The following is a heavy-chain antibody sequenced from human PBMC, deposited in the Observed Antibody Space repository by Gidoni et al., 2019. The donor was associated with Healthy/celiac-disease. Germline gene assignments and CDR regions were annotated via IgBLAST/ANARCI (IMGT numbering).Heavy chain of an antibody. D-gene: IGHD3-16*02. CDR2: ISGSGGST. CDR3: AKSLPLLTFGGVIVQPSPFLL. Sequence: EVQLLESVGGLVQPGGSLRLSCAASGFTFSSYAMSWVRQAPGKGLEWVSAISGSGGSTYYADSVKGRFTISRDNSKNTLYLQMNSLRAEDTAVYYCAKSLPLLTFGGVIVQPSPFLLWGQGTLVTVSS. J-gene: IGHJ4*02. CDR1: GFTFSSYA. V-gene: IGHV3-23*01.